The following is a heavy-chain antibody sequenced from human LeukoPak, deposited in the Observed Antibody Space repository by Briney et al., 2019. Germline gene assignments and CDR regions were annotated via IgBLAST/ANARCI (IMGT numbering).Heavy chain of an antibody. D-gene: IGHD1-26*01. J-gene: IGHJ5*02. CDR1: GYTFSTYG. Sequence: ASVKVSCKTSGYTFSTYGLSWVRQAPGQGLEWMGWISGNSGKTHYAQKFQDRVTLTTDTSSTTAFMELRSSRSDDTAMYYCARNAGSYFEFAPWGQGTLVTVSS. V-gene: IGHV1-18*01. CDR3: ARNAGSYFEFAP. CDR2: ISGNSGKT.